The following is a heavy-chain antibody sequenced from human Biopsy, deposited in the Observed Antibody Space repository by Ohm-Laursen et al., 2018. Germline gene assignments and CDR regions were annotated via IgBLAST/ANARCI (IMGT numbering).Heavy chain of an antibody. CDR3: AHGSGSYYKWDF. CDR1: GGSFSRSY. J-gene: IGHJ4*02. V-gene: IGHV4-59*08. D-gene: IGHD3-10*01. Sequence: TLSLTCSVYGGSFSRSYWSWIRQSPGKGLEWVGHIFDRGTTNYNPSLKSRVTMSVDTSKKQFSLRITSVTAADTAVYYCAHGSGSYYKWDFWGRGTLVTVSS. CDR2: IFDRGTT.